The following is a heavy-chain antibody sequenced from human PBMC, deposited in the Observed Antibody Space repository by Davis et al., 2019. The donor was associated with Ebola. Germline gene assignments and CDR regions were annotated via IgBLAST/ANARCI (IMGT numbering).Heavy chain of an antibody. J-gene: IGHJ4*02. CDR1: GGSISSGGYS. CDR3: ARGYSSGWYVGDGYNLDY. D-gene: IGHD6-19*01. V-gene: IGHV4-30-2*01. Sequence: LSLTCAVSGGSISSGGYSWSWIRQPPGKGLEWIGYIYHSGSTYYNPSLKSRVTISVDRSKNQFSLKLSSVTAADTAVYYCARGYSSGWYVGDGYNLDYWGQGTLVTVSS. CDR2: IYHSGST.